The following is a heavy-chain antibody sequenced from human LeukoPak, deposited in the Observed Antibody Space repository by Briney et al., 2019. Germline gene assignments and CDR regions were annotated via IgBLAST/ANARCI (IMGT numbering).Heavy chain of an antibody. J-gene: IGHJ4*02. CDR1: GFTFSRSW. CDR3: AKDRSIGTYYTFDH. Sequence: PGGSLRLSCAASGFTFSRSWMHWVRQAPGKGLVWVSRINDDGSTTSYADSVKGRFTVSRDNSKNSLYLQMNSLTAADTAVYYCAKDRSIGTYYTFDHWGQGTLVTVSS. CDR2: INDDGSTT. D-gene: IGHD1-26*01. V-gene: IGHV3-74*01.